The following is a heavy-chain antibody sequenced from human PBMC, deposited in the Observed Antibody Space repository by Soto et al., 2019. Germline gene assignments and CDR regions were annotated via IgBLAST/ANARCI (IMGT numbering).Heavy chain of an antibody. D-gene: IGHD1-26*01. Sequence: EVQVLESGGGLVQPGGSLRLSCAASGFTFSNYAMSWVRQAPGKGLEWVSTIHGGGDYTHCTDSVKGRFTISRDNSRNTPFLQMNSLRAEDTAVYYCAKNRGSGSYTNWNFDVWGRGTLVTVSS. CDR2: IHGGGDYT. J-gene: IGHJ2*01. V-gene: IGHV3-23*01. CDR3: AKNRGSGSYTNWNFDV. CDR1: GFTFSNYA.